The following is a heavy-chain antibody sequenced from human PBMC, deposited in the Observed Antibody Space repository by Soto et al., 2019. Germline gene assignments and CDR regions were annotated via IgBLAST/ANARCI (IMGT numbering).Heavy chain of an antibody. V-gene: IGHV3-23*01. J-gene: IGHJ5*02. CDR3: AKGWGDL. D-gene: IGHD3-16*01. CDR1: GFTLSSYA. Sequence: EVQLLESGGNLVQPGGSLRLSCAASGFTLSSYAMCWVRQAPGKGLEWVSGMTISGSTFYADYVKGRFTISRDNSKNTLYLHMNSLRAEDTAVYYCAKGWGDLWGQGTLVTVSS. CDR2: MTISGST.